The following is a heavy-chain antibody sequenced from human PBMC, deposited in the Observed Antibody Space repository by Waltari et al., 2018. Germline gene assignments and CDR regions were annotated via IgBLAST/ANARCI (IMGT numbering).Heavy chain of an antibody. V-gene: IGHV4-34*01. CDR2: INHSGST. Sequence: QVQLQQWGAGLLKPSETLSLTCAVYGGSFSGSYWSWIRQPPGKGLEWIGEINHSGSTNYNPSLKSRVTISVDTSKNQFSLKLSSVTAADTAVYYCARAVGGYYYERRGMDVWGQGTTVTVSS. J-gene: IGHJ6*02. CDR3: ARAVGGYYYERRGMDV. CDR1: GGSFSGSY. D-gene: IGHD3-22*01.